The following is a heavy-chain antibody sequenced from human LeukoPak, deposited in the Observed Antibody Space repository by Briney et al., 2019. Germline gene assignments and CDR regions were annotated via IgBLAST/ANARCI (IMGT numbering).Heavy chain of an antibody. V-gene: IGHV3-30-3*01. Sequence: GGSLRLSCAASGFTFSSHAMHWVRQAPGKGLEWVAVISYDGSNKYYADSVKGRFTISRDNSKNTLYLQMNSLRAEDTAVYYCARDQGTSFDYWGQGTLVTVSS. CDR3: ARDQGTSFDY. J-gene: IGHJ4*02. D-gene: IGHD1-1*01. CDR1: GFTFSSHA. CDR2: ISYDGSNK.